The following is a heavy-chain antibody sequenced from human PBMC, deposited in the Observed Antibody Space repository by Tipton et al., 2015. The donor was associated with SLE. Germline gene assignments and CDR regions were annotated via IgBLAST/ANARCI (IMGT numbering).Heavy chain of an antibody. V-gene: IGHV4-30-2*01. J-gene: IGHJ4*02. D-gene: IGHD5-18*01. CDR2: INHSGST. CDR3: APEAMGL. CDR1: GGSISSGGYS. Sequence: TLSLTCAVSGGSISSGGYSWSWIRQPPGKGLEWIGEINHSGSTNYNPSLKSRVTISVDTSKNQFSLKLSSVTAADTAAYYCAPEAMGLWGQGTLVTVSS.